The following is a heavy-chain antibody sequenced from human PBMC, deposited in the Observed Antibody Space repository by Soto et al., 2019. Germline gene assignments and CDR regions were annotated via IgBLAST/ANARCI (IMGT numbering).Heavy chain of an antibody. CDR2: ISAYNGNT. CDR1: GYTFTSYG. D-gene: IGHD3-3*01. V-gene: IGHV1-18*01. Sequence: QVQLVQSGAEVKKPGASVKVSCKASGYTFTSYGISWVRQAPGQGLEWMGWISAYNGNTNYAQKLQGRVTMTTDTSTSTAYMELRSLRSDDTAVYYWARARDDFWSGYYTDYYYGMDVWGQGTTVTVSS. CDR3: ARARDDFWSGYYTDYYYGMDV. J-gene: IGHJ6*02.